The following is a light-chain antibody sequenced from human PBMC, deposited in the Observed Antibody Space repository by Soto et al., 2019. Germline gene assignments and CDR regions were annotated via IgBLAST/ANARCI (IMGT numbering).Light chain of an antibody. CDR3: SSYTSIHVV. V-gene: IGLV2-14*01. CDR2: DVS. CDR1: SSDVGGYNY. J-gene: IGLJ2*01. Sequence: QSALTQPASVSGSPGQSITISCIGTSSDVGGYNYVSWYQQHPGKAPKLMIYDVSNRPSGVSNRFSGSKSGNTASLTISGLQAEDEADYYCSSYTSIHVVFGGGTQLTVL.